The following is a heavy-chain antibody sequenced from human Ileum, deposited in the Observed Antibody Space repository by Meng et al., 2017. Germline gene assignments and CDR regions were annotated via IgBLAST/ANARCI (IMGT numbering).Heavy chain of an antibody. CDR1: GGSVSSANSY. V-gene: IGHV4-61*01. D-gene: IGHD6-19*01. Sequence: VRLKESGPGLGRPSETRSLTCTVSGGSVSSANSYWSWIRQTPGKGLEWIGYVYNTGNTNSNPSLRSRLTMSVDTSNSQFSLKLTSVTAADTAVYYCARGGGGGWPNWFDPWGQGTLVTVSS. J-gene: IGHJ5*02. CDR3: ARGGGGGWPNWFDP. CDR2: VYNTGNT.